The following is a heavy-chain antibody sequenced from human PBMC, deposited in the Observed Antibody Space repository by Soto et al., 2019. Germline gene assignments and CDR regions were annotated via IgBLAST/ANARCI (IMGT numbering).Heavy chain of an antibody. J-gene: IGHJ5*02. CDR1: GYTFTSYD. V-gene: IGHV1-8*01. D-gene: IGHD1-20*01. CDR3: ARAGAGIYWFDP. Sequence: ASVKVSCKASGYTFTSYDINWVRQATGQGLEWMGWMNPNSGNTGYAQKFQGRVTMTRDTSISTAYMELSSLRSEDTAVYYCARAGAGIYWFDPWGQGTLVTVSS. CDR2: MNPNSGNT.